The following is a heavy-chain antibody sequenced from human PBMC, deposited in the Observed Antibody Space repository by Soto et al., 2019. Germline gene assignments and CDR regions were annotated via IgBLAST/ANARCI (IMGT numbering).Heavy chain of an antibody. CDR1: GYIFVNYS. CDR3: AMVDNYVTPTPQDV. Sequence: QVQLVHSGDEVRKPWSSVKVSCKASGYIFVNYSIAWALQDPGQGLEWMGWISPYSGNTHYASKVQGRLTMTTDTSTSTAYKDLESLTSDDTAVYYCAMVDNYVTPTPQDVWGQGNTVTVSS. D-gene: IGHD3-16*01. V-gene: IGHV1-18*01. J-gene: IGHJ6*02. CDR2: ISPYSGNT.